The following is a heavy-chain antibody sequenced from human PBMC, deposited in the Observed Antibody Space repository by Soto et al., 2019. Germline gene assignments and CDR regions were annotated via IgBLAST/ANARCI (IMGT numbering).Heavy chain of an antibody. CDR2: ISSNGHST. J-gene: IGHJ4*02. V-gene: IGHV3-64*01. CDR1: GFTFSNYA. D-gene: IGHD5-12*01. CDR3: ARGSNGYHFDY. Sequence: EVQLVESGGGLVQPGGSLRLSCAASGFTFSNYAMHWVRQAPGKGLEYVSTISSNGHSTYYANSVKGRFTISRDNSMNTLYLQRGSLRAEDLAVYYGARGSNGYHFDYWGQGTLVTVSS.